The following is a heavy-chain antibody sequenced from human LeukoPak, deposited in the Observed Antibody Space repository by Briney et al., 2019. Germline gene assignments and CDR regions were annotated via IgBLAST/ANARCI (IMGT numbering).Heavy chain of an antibody. CDR2: ISSSSSYI. CDR1: GFTFSSYS. Sequence: PGGSLRLSCAASGFTFSSYSMNWVRQAPGKGLEWVSSISSSSSYIYYADSVKGRFTISRDNSKSTLYLQMNSLRAEDTAVYYCAKRSAESSGYFDYWGQGTRVTVSS. D-gene: IGHD6-19*01. CDR3: AKRSAESSGYFDY. J-gene: IGHJ4*02. V-gene: IGHV3-21*04.